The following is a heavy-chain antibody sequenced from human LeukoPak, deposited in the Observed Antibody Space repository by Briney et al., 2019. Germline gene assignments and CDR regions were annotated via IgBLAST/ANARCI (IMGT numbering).Heavy chain of an antibody. D-gene: IGHD6-13*01. CDR1: GGTFSSYA. CDR3: ARDWKYSSSWHGVDY. Sequence: GASVKVSCKASGGTFSSYAISWVRQAPGQGLEWMGGIIPIFGTANYAQKFQGRVTITADESTSTAYMELSSLRSEDTAVYYCARDWKYSSSWHGVDYWGQGTLVTVSS. V-gene: IGHV1-69*01. CDR2: IIPIFGTA. J-gene: IGHJ4*02.